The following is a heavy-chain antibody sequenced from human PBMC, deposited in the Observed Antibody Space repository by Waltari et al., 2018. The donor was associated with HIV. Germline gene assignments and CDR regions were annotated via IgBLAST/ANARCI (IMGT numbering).Heavy chain of an antibody. Sequence: QLQLQESGPGLVKPSETLSLTCTVSGGSISSSSYYWGWIRQPPGKGLEWIGDIYYSGSTYYNPSLKSRVTISVDTSKNHFSLKVSSVTAADTAVYYCARRDSSWDRDAFDIWGQGTMVTVSS. CDR1: GGSISSSSYY. CDR3: ARRDSSWDRDAFDI. J-gene: IGHJ3*02. CDR2: IYYSGST. V-gene: IGHV4-39*01. D-gene: IGHD6-13*01.